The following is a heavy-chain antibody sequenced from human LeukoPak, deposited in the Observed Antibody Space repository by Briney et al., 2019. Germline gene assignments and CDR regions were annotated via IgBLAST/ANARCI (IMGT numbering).Heavy chain of an antibody. CDR1: GGSFSGDY. J-gene: IGHJ4*02. CDR3: ARVHGHNLGTLDY. V-gene: IGHV4-34*01. CDR2: ISHSGNT. Sequence: PSETLSLICAVYGGSFSGDYWSWIRQPPGKGLQWIGEISHSGNTNNNPSLKSRVTMSVDTSKNQLSLNLTSVTAADTAVYYCARVHGHNLGTLDYWGQGILVTVSS. D-gene: IGHD5-24*01.